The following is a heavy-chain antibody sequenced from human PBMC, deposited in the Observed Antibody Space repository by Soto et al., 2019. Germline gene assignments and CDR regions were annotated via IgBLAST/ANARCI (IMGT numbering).Heavy chain of an antibody. V-gene: IGHV3-7*01. Sequence: EVQLVESGGGLVQPGGSLRLSCAASGFTFSNHWMTWIRQSPGKGPERVANINEDGSAGYYVDSVRGRFIISRDNAKNSLYLQMNGLIADDTAVYYCARDIPSGASYLDTWRQGTLVTVSS. J-gene: IGHJ4*02. CDR3: ARDIPSGASYLDT. CDR2: INEDGSAG. D-gene: IGHD6-25*01. CDR1: GFTFSNHW.